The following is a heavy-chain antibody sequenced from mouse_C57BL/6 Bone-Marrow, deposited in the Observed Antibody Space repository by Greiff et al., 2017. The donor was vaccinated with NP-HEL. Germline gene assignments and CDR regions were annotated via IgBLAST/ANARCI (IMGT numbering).Heavy chain of an antibody. D-gene: IGHD2-5*01. J-gene: IGHJ2*01. CDR1: GFTFTDYY. V-gene: IGHV1-36*01. Sequence: EVQLQESGPVLVKPGPSVKISCKASGFTFTDYYMHWVKQSHGKSLEWIGLVYPYNGGTSYNQQFKGKATLTVDTSSSTANMELNSLTSEDSTVDYCARDAYYSNYRGFFFDYWGQGTTLTVSS. CDR2: VYPYNGGT. CDR3: ARDAYYSNYRGFFFDY.